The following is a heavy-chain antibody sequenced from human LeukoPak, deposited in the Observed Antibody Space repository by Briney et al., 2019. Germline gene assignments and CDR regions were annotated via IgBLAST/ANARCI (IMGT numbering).Heavy chain of an antibody. V-gene: IGHV3-23*01. Sequence: PGGSLRLSCAASGFTFSSYAMSWVRQAPGKGLEGVSSINESGDKTYDADSVKGRFTISRDTSKNTLYLQMNSLRAEDTAVYYCARGWGYSYGSYYYYYYGMDVWGQGTTVTVSS. D-gene: IGHD5-18*01. J-gene: IGHJ6*02. CDR2: INESGDKT. CDR3: ARGWGYSYGSYYYYYYGMDV. CDR1: GFTFSSYA.